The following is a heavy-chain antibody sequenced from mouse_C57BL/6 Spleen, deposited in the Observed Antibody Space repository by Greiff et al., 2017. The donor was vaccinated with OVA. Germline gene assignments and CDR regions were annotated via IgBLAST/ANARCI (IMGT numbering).Heavy chain of an antibody. CDR1: GFTFSDYG. V-gene: IGHV5-17*01. D-gene: IGHD1-1*01. Sequence: EVQGVESGGGLVKPGGFLKLSCAASGFTFSDYGMHWVRQAPEKGLEWVAYIISGSGTIYYADTVKGRFTISRDNAKNTLFLQITSLRSEDSAMYYCARMGYGSSYLAWFAYRGQGTLVTVSA. CDR3: ARMGYGSSYLAWFAY. CDR2: IISGSGTI. J-gene: IGHJ3*01.